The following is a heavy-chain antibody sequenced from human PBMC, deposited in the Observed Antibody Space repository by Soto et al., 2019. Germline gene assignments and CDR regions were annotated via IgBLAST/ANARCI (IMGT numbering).Heavy chain of an antibody. CDR2: IHPADSDT. D-gene: IGHD3-16*02. V-gene: IGHV5-51*01. CDR3: ARQSSVEMASVS. J-gene: IGHJ1*01. CDR1: GYSFTNYW. Sequence: GESLKISCKGSGYSFTNYWIGWVRQMPGKGLEWMGIIHPADSDTRYTPSFQGQVTISADKSISTAYLQWSSLKASDTAMYYCARQSSVEMASVSWGQGTLVTVSS.